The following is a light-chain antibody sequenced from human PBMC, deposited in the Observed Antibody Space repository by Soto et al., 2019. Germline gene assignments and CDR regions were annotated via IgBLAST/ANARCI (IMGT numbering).Light chain of an antibody. Sequence: EVVLTQSPGTLSLSPGERATLSCRGSQTIHNNYLAWYQQRPGQAPSLLIYGSSDRATGIPDRFSGSGSVSDFTLTISRLEPEDFAVYYCHQYGSSPPYTFGQGTKLEI. V-gene: IGKV3-20*01. J-gene: IGKJ2*01. CDR1: QTIHNNY. CDR2: GSS. CDR3: HQYGSSPPYT.